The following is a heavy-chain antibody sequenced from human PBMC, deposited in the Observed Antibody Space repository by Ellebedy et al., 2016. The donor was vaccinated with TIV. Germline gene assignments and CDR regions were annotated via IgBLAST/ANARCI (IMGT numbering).Heavy chain of an antibody. CDR3: ARDPRNGWAPIDH. CDR1: GYTFTTYA. CDR2: INAGNGNP. V-gene: IGHV1-3*01. J-gene: IGHJ4*02. Sequence: AASVTVSCKASGYTFTTYAVHWVRQAPGQRLEWMGWINAGNGNPKYSQKFQGRVTITRDTSAITAYMDLSSLRSEDTAVYYCARDPRNGWAPIDHWGQGTLVTVSS. D-gene: IGHD6-19*01.